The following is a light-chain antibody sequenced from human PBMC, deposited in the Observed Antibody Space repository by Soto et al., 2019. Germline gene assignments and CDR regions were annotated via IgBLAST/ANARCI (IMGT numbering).Light chain of an antibody. CDR1: QSINSW. J-gene: IGKJ4*01. CDR2: HAS. V-gene: IGKV1-5*01. CDR3: QEYVYYST. Sequence: DIQMTQSPSTLSVSVGDRVTITCRASQSINSWLSWYQQSPGKAPKLLIYHASTLESGVPSRFSGSGSGTEFTLTISSLQPDDFATYYCQEYVYYSTFGGGTKVEIK.